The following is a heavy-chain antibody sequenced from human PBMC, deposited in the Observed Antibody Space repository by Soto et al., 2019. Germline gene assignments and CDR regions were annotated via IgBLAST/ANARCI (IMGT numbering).Heavy chain of an antibody. V-gene: IGHV3-23*01. Sequence: EVQLLESGGGLVQPGGSLRLSCAASGFTFSTYAMSWVRQTPGKGLEWVSSISGPGGSTYYADSVKGRFTISRDNSKHTLYLQMNSLRAEATALYYCAKSPHLRFLEWYGPLTHDKTWFAPWGQGTLVTVSS. CDR3: AKSPHLRFLEWYGPLTHDKTWFAP. CDR2: ISGPGGST. J-gene: IGHJ5*02. CDR1: GFTFSTYA. D-gene: IGHD3-3*01.